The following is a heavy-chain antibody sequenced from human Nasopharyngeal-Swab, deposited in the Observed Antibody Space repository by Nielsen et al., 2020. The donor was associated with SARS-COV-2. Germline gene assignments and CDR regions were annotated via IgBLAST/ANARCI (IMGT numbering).Heavy chain of an antibody. CDR3: ARDQRDDYNSYYGMDV. J-gene: IGHJ6*02. V-gene: IGHV3-53*01. CDR2: IFSGGTT. D-gene: IGHD5-24*01. CDR1: GGSFNGFY. Sequence: GGSLRLSCSVSGGSFNGFYWNWIRQPPGKGLEWVSMIFSGGTTFYADSVKGRFIISKDTSRNTVSLQMNDLRAEDTAVYFCARDQRDDYNSYYGMDVWGQGTTVTVSS.